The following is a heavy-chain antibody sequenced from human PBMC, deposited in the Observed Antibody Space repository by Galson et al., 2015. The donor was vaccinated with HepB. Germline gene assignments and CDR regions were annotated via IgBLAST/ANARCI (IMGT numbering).Heavy chain of an antibody. Sequence: SLRLSCAASGFTVSNNYMTWVRQAPGKGLEWVSVIYSGGSTYHADSVKGRFTISRDNSKNTVYLQMNSLRAEDTAVYYCARESEVSGWYFFDYWGQGTLVTVSS. V-gene: IGHV3-66*01. CDR2: IYSGGST. J-gene: IGHJ4*02. CDR1: GFTVSNNY. D-gene: IGHD6-19*01. CDR3: ARESEVSGWYFFDY.